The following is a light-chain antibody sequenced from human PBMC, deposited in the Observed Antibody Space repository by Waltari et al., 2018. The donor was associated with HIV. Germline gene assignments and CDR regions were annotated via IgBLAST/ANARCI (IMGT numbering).Light chain of an antibody. V-gene: IGKV1-39*01. CDR3: QQTYSTPRT. J-gene: IGKJ1*01. Sequence: DIQMTQSPSSLSASVGDRVTITCLASQSISGYLNWYQQKPGKAPNLLIYAASSLQSGVPSRFSGSGSGTDFTLTISSLQPEDFATYYCQQTYSTPRTFGQGTKVEVK. CDR2: AAS. CDR1: QSISGY.